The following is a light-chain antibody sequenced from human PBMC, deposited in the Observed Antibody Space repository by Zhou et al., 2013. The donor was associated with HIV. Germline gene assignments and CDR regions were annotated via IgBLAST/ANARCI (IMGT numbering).Light chain of an antibody. CDR1: KLGDKY. CDR2: QDA. V-gene: IGLV3-1*01. Sequence: SYELSQPPSVSVSPGQTATITCSGDKLGDKYVCWYQQRPGQSIVMVIYQDARRPSGIPERFSGSNSGNTATLTISGTQAMDEADYYCQAWDSSTAVVFGGGTKLTVL. CDR3: QAWDSSTAVV. J-gene: IGLJ2*01.